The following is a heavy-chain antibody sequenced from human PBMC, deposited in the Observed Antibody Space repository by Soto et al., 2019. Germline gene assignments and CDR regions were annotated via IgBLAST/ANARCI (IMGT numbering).Heavy chain of an antibody. CDR2: ISYDGINK. CDR1: GFTFSTYA. J-gene: IGHJ4*02. V-gene: IGHV3-30-3*01. Sequence: QVQLVESGGDVVQPGRSLRLSCAASGFTFSTYAMHWLRQAPGKELERVAVISYDGINKYYADSVKGRFTISRDNSKNTLYLQMNSLRGEDTAVFYCARDGASYWGQGTPVIVSS. D-gene: IGHD3-16*01. CDR3: ARDGASY.